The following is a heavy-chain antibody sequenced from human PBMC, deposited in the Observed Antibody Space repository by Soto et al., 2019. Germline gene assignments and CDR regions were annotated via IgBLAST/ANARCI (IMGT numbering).Heavy chain of an antibody. V-gene: IGHV1-18*01. J-gene: IGHJ3*02. D-gene: IGHD3-3*01. Sequence: APEKVSRKASGYTFTSYGISWVLQAPVQGLEWMGWISAYNGNTNYAQKLQGRVTMTTDTSTSTAYMELRSLRSDDTAVYYCAMERLGALEWLLYSLEAFDIWG. CDR2: ISAYNGNT. CDR3: AMERLGALEWLLYSLEAFDI. CDR1: GYTFTSYG.